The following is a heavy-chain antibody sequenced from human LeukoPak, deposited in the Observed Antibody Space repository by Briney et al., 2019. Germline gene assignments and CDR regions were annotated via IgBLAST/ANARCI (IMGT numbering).Heavy chain of an antibody. V-gene: IGHV1-8*01. CDR3: AREIAVAGTSTYYYYYGMDV. Sequence: ASVKVSCKASGYTFTSYVINWVRQATGQGLEWMGWMNPNSGNTGYAQKFQGRVTMTRNTSISTAYMELSSLRSEDTAVYYCAREIAVAGTSTYYYYYGMDVWGQGTTATVSS. CDR1: GYTFTSYV. J-gene: IGHJ6*02. CDR2: MNPNSGNT. D-gene: IGHD6-19*01.